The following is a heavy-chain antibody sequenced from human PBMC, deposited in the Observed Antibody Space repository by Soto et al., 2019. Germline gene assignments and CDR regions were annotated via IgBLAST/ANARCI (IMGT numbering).Heavy chain of an antibody. CDR1: GYTFTSYG. V-gene: IGHV1-18*01. CDR3: ARDEAAPPLYYYGMEI. Sequence: ASVKVSCKASGYTFTSYGISWVRQAPGQGLEWMGWISAYNGNTNYAQKLQGRVTMTTDTSTSTAYMELRSLRSDDTAVYYCARDEAAPPLYYYGMEIWGRGTTVTVSS. J-gene: IGHJ6*02. D-gene: IGHD6-6*01. CDR2: ISAYNGNT.